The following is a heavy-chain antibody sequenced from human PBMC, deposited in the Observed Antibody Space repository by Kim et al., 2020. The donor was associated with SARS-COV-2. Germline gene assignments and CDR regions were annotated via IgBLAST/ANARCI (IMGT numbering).Heavy chain of an antibody. CDR2: IYPGDSDT. CDR3: AGQEASRDGYNSFDY. V-gene: IGHV5-51*01. CDR1: GYSFTSYW. J-gene: IGHJ4*02. D-gene: IGHD5-12*01. Sequence: GESLKISCKGSGYSFTSYWIGWVRQMPGKGLEWMGIIYPGDSDTRYSPSFQGQVTISADKSISTAYLQWSSLKASDTAMYYCAGQEASRDGYNSFDYWGQGTLCTVSS.